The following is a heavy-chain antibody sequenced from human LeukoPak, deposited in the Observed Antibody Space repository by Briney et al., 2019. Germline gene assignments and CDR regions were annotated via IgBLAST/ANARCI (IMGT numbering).Heavy chain of an antibody. CDR1: GGSISSGNYH. CDR3: ARRKEGNWFDP. V-gene: IGHV4-61*01. J-gene: IGHJ5*02. Sequence: PSETLSLTCTVSGGSISSGNYHWSWIRQPPGKGLEWIGYIYYSGSTNYNPSLKSRVTISVDTSKNQFSLKLSSVTAADTAVYYCARRKEGNWFDPWGQGTLVTVSS. CDR2: IYYSGST.